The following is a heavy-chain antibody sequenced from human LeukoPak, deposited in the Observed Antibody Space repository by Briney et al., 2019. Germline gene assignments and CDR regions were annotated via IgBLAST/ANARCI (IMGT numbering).Heavy chain of an antibody. CDR3: ARARVYYASGSPVDH. V-gene: IGHV1-2*02. J-gene: IGHJ4*02. CDR1: GYTFTAYY. Sequence: GASVEVSCKASGYTFTAYYIHWVRQAPGQGLEWMGWINPDSGGTNYAQKFQGRVTMTRDTSIRIAYMELSRLTFDDTAVYYCARARVYYASGSPVDHWGQGTLVTVSS. D-gene: IGHD3-10*01. CDR2: INPDSGGT.